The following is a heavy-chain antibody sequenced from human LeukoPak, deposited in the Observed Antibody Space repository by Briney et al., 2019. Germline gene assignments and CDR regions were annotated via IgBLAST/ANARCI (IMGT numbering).Heavy chain of an antibody. Sequence: GGSLRLSCAASGFTFRSYSMNWVRQAPGKGLEGVSWISSISSAIYYADSVKGRFTISRENATNSLYLQMNSLRAEDTAVYYCATEGPGGSVFTNFDYWGQGTLVTVSS. D-gene: IGHD3-16*01. CDR3: ATEGPGGSVFTNFDY. CDR2: ISSISSAI. CDR1: GFTFRSYS. V-gene: IGHV3-48*04. J-gene: IGHJ4*02.